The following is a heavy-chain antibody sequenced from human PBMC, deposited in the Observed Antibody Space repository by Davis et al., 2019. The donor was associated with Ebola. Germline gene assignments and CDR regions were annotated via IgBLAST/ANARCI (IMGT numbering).Heavy chain of an antibody. J-gene: IGHJ6*03. CDR2: ISYDGSNK. CDR1: GFTFSSYA. Sequence: PGGSLRLSCAASGFTFSSYAMSWVRQAPGKGLEWVAVISYDGSNKYYADSVKGRFTISRDNSKNTLYLQMNSLRAEDTAVYYCARVAQDIVVVPAAITWYYYYYMNVWGKGTTVTVSS. V-gene: IGHV3-30-3*01. CDR3: ARVAQDIVVVPAAITWYYYYYMNV. D-gene: IGHD2-2*01.